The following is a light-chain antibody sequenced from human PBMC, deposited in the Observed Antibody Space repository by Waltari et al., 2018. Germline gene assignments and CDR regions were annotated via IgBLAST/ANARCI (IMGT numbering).Light chain of an antibody. CDR3: QQYNILPYA. CDR1: EDIKEF. Sequence: DIQMTQSPSSLSASVGDRVTLTCQASEDIKEFLNWYKQRPGKAPQLLIYDASKLATGVPSRFSGSGSGTSFTLTIGSLQPEDASIYYCQQYNILPYAFGQGTKVEI. V-gene: IGKV1-33*01. CDR2: DAS. J-gene: IGKJ2*01.